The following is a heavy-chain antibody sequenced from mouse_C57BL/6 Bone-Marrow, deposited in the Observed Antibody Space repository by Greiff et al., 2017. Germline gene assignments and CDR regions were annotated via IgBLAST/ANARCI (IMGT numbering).Heavy chain of an antibody. V-gene: IGHV7-3*01. CDR1: GFTFTDYY. CDR3: ASSIYSYGSSFDWYFDV. CDR2: IRNKANGYTT. D-gene: IGHD1-1*01. Sequence: EVQLVESGGGLVQPGGSLSLSCAASGFTFTDYYMSWVRQPPGKALEWLGFIRNKANGYTTEYSASVKGRFTISRDNSQSILYLQMNALRAEDSATYYCASSIYSYGSSFDWYFDVWGTGTTVTVSS. J-gene: IGHJ1*03.